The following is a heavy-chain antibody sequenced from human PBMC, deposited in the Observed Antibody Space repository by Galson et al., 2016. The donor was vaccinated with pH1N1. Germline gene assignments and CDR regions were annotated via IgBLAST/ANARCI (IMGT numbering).Heavy chain of an antibody. D-gene: IGHD4-17*01. CDR2: IDWDDDK. J-gene: IGHJ4*02. CDR1: GFSLRTSGMC. V-gene: IGHV2-70*01. Sequence: PALVKPTQTLTLTCTFSGFSLRTSGMCVSWIRQPPGKALEWLALIDWDDDKYYSTSLKTRLTISKDTSKNQVVLTMTNMDPVATATYYCARLDYGDYSGYFEYWGQGTLVTVSS. CDR3: ARLDYGDYSGYFEY.